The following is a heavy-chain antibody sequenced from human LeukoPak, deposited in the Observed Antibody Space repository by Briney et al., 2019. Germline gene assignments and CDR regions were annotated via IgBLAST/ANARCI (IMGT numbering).Heavy chain of an antibody. J-gene: IGHJ4*02. CDR1: GYSITSGYH. V-gene: IGHV4-38-2*02. CDR2: MYHSGNI. CDR3: ARVSCSGGSCYSGLDY. Sequence: NPSETLSLTCIVSGYSITSGYHWGWIRQTPGKGLEWIGTMYHSGNINYNPSLKSRVTVSVDTSKNQFSLKLDSVTAADTAVYYCARVSCSGGSCYSGLDYWGQGTLVTVSS. D-gene: IGHD2-15*01.